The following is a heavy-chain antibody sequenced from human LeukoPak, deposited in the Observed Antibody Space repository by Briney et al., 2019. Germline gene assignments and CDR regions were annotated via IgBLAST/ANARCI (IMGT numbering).Heavy chain of an antibody. J-gene: IGHJ4*02. CDR2: IIPILGIA. CDR1: GGTFSSYA. Sequence: SVKVSCKASGGTFSSYAISWVRQAPGQGLEWMGRIIPILGIANYAQKFQGRVTITADKSTSTAYMELSSLRSEDTAVYYCASGWAQYYYDSSGYSFDHWGQGTLVTVSS. D-gene: IGHD3-22*01. CDR3: ASGWAQYYYDSSGYSFDH. V-gene: IGHV1-69*04.